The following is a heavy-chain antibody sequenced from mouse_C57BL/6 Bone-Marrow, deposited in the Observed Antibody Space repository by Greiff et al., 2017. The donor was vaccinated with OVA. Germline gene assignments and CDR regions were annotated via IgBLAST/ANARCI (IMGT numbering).Heavy chain of an antibody. CDR3: ARDLYGGYFDV. CDR1: GYTFTSYG. J-gene: IGHJ1*03. Sequence: VQRVESGAELARLGASVKLSCKASGYTFTSYGISWVKQRTGQGLEWIGEIYPRSGNTYYNEKFKGKATLTADKSSSTAYMELRSLTSEDSAVYFCARDLYGGYFDVWGTGTTVTVSS. D-gene: IGHD1-2*01. CDR2: IYPRSGNT. V-gene: IGHV1-81*01.